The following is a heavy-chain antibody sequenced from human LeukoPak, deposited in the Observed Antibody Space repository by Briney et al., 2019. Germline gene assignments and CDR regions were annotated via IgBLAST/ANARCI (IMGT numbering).Heavy chain of an antibody. Sequence: GASVKVSCKASGCTFTGYYMHWVRQAPGQGLEWMGWINPNSGGTNYAQKFQGWVTMTRDTSISTAHMELSRLRSDDTAVYYCARERAYYYDSSGYHRYFDYWGQGTLVTVPS. V-gene: IGHV1-2*04. J-gene: IGHJ4*02. CDR1: GCTFTGYY. CDR3: ARERAYYYDSSGYHRYFDY. D-gene: IGHD3-22*01. CDR2: INPNSGGT.